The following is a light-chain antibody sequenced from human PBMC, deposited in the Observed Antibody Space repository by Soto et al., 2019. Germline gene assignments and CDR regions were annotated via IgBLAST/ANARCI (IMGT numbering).Light chain of an antibody. CDR1: QDISNH. CDR3: QQYHRYPVT. Sequence: DIQMTQSPSSLSASVGDRVTITCRASQDISNHLTWFQQKPETAPKYLMSAASSLQSGVPSRFSGSGSGTDFTLTISSLQPEDFATYYCQQYHRYPVTFGQGTRLEIK. J-gene: IGKJ5*01. CDR2: AAS. V-gene: IGKV1-16*01.